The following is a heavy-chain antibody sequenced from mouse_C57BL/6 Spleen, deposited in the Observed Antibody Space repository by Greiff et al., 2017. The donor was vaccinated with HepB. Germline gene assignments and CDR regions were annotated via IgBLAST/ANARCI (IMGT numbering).Heavy chain of an antibody. Sequence: VQLQQSGPELVKPGASVKIPCKASGYTFTDYNMDWVKQSHGKSLEWIGDINPNNGGTIYNQKFKGKATLTVDKSSSTAYMELRSLTSEDTAVYYCARLLRPWYFDVWGTGTTVTVSS. CDR3: ARLLRPWYFDV. D-gene: IGHD1-2*01. J-gene: IGHJ1*03. CDR1: GYTFTDYN. CDR2: INPNNGGT. V-gene: IGHV1-18*01.